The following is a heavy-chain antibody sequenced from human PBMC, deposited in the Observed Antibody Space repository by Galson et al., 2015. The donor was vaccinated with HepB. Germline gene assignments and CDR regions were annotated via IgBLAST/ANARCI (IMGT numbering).Heavy chain of an antibody. J-gene: IGHJ6*03. D-gene: IGHD4-23*01. V-gene: IGHV3-30*18. CDR2: ISYDGSNK. Sequence: SLRLSCAASGFTFSSYGMHWVRQAPGKGLEWVAVISYDGSNKYYADSVKGRFTISRDNSKNTLYLQMNSLRAEDTAVYYCAKGGGGGNTLYYYYYMDVWGKGTTVTVSS. CDR3: AKGGGGGNTLYYYYYMDV. CDR1: GFTFSSYG.